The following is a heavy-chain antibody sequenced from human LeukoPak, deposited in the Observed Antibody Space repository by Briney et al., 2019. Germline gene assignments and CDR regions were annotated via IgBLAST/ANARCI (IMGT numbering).Heavy chain of an antibody. CDR3: WGYCSGGSCPYYYYYYYMDV. V-gene: IGHV3-66*02. Sequence: GGSLRLSCAASGFTVSSNYVSWVRQAPGKGLEWVSVIYSGGSTYYADSVKGRFTISRDNSKDTLYLQMNSLRAEDTAVYYCWGYCSGGSCPYYYYYYYMDVWGKGTTVTVSS. CDR1: GFTVSSNY. CDR2: IYSGGST. J-gene: IGHJ6*03. D-gene: IGHD2-15*01.